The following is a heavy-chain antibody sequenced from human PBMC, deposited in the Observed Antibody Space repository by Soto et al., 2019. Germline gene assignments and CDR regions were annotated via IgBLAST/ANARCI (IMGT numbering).Heavy chain of an antibody. CDR2: ISAYNGNT. V-gene: IGHV1-18*01. Sequence: QVPLVQSGAEVKKPGASVKVSCKASGYTFTSYGISWVRQAPGQGLEWMGWISAYNGNTNYAQKLQGRVTMTTDTSTSTAYMELRSLRSDDTAVYYCAREGEVLRYFDWLARGQSVVFDYWGQGTLVTVSS. J-gene: IGHJ4*02. CDR1: GYTFTSYG. CDR3: AREGEVLRYFDWLARGQSVVFDY. D-gene: IGHD3-9*01.